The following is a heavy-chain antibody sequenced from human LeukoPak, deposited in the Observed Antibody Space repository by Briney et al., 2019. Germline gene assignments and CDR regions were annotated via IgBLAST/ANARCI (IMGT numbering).Heavy chain of an antibody. CDR3: ARDRGYCSGGSCYSGWYFDL. Sequence: ASVKVSCKAAGYTFTSYYMHWVRQAPGQGLEWMGTINPSGGSTSYAQKFQGRVTMTRDTSTSTVYMELSSLRSEDTAVYYCARDRGYCSGGSCYSGWYFDLWGRGTLVTVSS. CDR1: GYTFTSYY. D-gene: IGHD2-15*01. V-gene: IGHV1-46*01. J-gene: IGHJ2*01. CDR2: INPSGGST.